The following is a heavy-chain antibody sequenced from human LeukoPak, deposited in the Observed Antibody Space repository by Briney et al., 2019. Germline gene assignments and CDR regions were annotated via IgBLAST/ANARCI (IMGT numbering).Heavy chain of an antibody. J-gene: IGHJ3*02. D-gene: IGHD5-12*01. Sequence: SETLSLTXTVSGGSISSYYWSWIRQPPGTGLEWIGYIYYSGSTNYNPSLKSRVTISVDSSKTQFSLQPSSVTAADTAVYYCARATLKTGNDAFDIWGQGTMVTVSS. CDR3: ARATLKTGNDAFDI. V-gene: IGHV4-59*01. CDR1: GGSISSYY. CDR2: IYYSGST.